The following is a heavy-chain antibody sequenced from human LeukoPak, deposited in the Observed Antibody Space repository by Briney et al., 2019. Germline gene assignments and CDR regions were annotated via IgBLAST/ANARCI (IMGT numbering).Heavy chain of an antibody. J-gene: IGHJ4*02. CDR2: ISWNSGSI. Sequence: GGSLRLSCAASGFTFDDYAMHWVRQAPGKGLEWVSGISWNSGSIAYADSVKGRFTISRDNAKNSLYLQMNSLRVEDTAVYYCGQDYWGQGTLVAVSP. CDR1: GFTFDDYA. CDR3: GQDY. V-gene: IGHV3-9*01.